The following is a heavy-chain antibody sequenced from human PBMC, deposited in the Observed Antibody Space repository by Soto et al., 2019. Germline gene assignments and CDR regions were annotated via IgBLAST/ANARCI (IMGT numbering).Heavy chain of an antibody. J-gene: IGHJ6*02. CDR3: AREIGRWNAGTYYYYARDV. CDR1: GFTVTSNY. D-gene: IGHD1-1*01. V-gene: IGHV3-66*01. Sequence: EVQVVESGGGLVQPGGSLRLSCAASGFTVTSNYMNWVRQAPGKGLEWVSVIYSGGNTYYADSVKGRFTISRDHSKSTGYLQMTSLRAEDTAVYYAAREIGRWNAGTYYYYARDVWGRGTTVTVSS. CDR2: IYSGGNT.